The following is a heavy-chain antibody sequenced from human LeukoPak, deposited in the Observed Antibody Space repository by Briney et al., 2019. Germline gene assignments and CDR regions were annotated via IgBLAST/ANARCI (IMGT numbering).Heavy chain of an antibody. V-gene: IGHV3-30*18. CDR2: MSNSGENT. D-gene: IGHD3-9*01. CDR3: AKDRGQRLRYFDWLS. Sequence: PGGSLRLSCAASGFTFSSYSMQWVRQTPGKGLEWVGIMSNSGENTFYGEAVKGRFTISRDNSQNTLYLQMNSLRAEDTAVYYCAKDRGQRLRYFDWLSWGQGTLVTVSS. CDR1: GFTFSSYS. J-gene: IGHJ4*02.